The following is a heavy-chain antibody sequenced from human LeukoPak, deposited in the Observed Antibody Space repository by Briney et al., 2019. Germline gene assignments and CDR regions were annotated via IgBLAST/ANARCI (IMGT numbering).Heavy chain of an antibody. J-gene: IGHJ4*02. V-gene: IGHV3-74*01. CDR3: AFPYASSWYPFDC. Sequence: AGGSLRLSCAASGFTFSSYWMHWVRQAPGKGLVWVSRINSDGSSTSYAGSVKGRFTISRDNAKNTLYLQMNSLRAEDTAVYYCAFPYASSWYPFDCWGQGTLVTVSS. D-gene: IGHD6-13*01. CDR1: GFTFSSYW. CDR2: INSDGSST.